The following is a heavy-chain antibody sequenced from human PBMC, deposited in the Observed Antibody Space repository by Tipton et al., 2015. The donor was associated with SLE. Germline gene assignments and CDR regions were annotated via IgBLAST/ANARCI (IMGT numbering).Heavy chain of an antibody. CDR2: MYYTGIT. D-gene: IGHD3-16*01. V-gene: IGHV4-59*01. CDR1: GGSISNYY. CDR3: ARESLGRPRVSAFDI. Sequence: TLSLTCTVSGGSISNYYWNWIRQSPGKKLEWIGYMYYTGITKFNPSLESRVAISVDTSKNQFSLRLSSMTAADTAVYYCARESLGRPRVSAFDIWGQGAVVTVSS. J-gene: IGHJ3*02.